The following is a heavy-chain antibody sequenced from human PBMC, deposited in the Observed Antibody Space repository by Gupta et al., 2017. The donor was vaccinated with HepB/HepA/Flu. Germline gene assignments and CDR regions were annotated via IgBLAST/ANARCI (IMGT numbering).Heavy chain of an antibody. Sequence: EVQLVESGGGLVQPGGSLRLSCAASGFTFSRYWMSWVRQAPGKGLEWVGNIKEDGSDKNYVDSVKGRFTFSRDNAKNSLYLQINSLRAEDTAVFYCARERLGGHVVLEYWGQGTLVTVSS. CDR2: IKEDGSDK. J-gene: IGHJ4*02. D-gene: IGHD6-6*01. CDR3: ARERLGGHVVLEY. V-gene: IGHV3-7*01. CDR1: GFTFSRYW.